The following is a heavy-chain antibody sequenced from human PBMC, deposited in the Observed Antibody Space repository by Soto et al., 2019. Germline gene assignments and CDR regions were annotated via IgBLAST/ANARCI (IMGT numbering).Heavy chain of an antibody. CDR3: ASNYHLPAFDI. Sequence: LSLTCAASGFTVSSNYMSWVRQAPGKGLEWVSVIYSGGSTYYADSVKGRFTISRHNSKNTLYLQMNSLRAEDTAVYYCASNYHLPAFDIWGQGTMVTVSS. CDR2: IYSGGST. D-gene: IGHD2-2*01. J-gene: IGHJ3*02. CDR1: GFTVSSNY. V-gene: IGHV3-53*04.